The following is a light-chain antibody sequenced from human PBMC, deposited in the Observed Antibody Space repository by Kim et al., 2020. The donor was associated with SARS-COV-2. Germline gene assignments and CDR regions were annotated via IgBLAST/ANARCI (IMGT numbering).Light chain of an antibody. V-gene: IGKV2-28*01. Sequence: DILMTQSPLFLSVTPGESASISCRSSLSLLKSDGYNYLDWYLQKPGQSRQLLIYMGSIRASGVPDRFSGSGSGTDFTLKISRVEAEDVGVYYCMQPHHIPYTFGQGTKLEI. CDR3: MQPHHIPYT. CDR2: MGS. J-gene: IGKJ2*01. CDR1: LSLLKSDGYNY.